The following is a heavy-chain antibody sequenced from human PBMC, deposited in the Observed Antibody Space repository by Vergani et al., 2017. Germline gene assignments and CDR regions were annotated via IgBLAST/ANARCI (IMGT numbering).Heavy chain of an antibody. CDR1: GYIFKNYY. D-gene: IGHD2-21*01. Sequence: VQLVQSGAEVRKPGASVTVSCTASGYIFKNYYIHWLRQAPGQAFEWMGILNPTTGHTTSAQKFMGRVDMTRDPSTDTSTRTVRMTLSSLRSEDTAVYYCARSIGYCAVATCRAYYFDHLGQGTRVTVSS. V-gene: IGHV1-46*02. CDR3: ARSIGYCAVATCRAYYFDH. J-gene: IGHJ5*02. CDR2: LNPTTGHT.